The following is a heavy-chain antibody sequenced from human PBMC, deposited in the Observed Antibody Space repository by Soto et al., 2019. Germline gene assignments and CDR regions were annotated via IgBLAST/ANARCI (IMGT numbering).Heavy chain of an antibody. CDR1: GFTFSNAW. CDR2: IKSKTDGGTT. Sequence: PGGSLRLSCAASGFTFSNAWMSWVRQAPGKGLEWVGRIKSKTDGGTTHYAAPVKGRFTISRDDSKNTLYLQMNSLKTEDTAVYYCTTELVVGYEILDYWGQGTLVTVSS. D-gene: IGHD2-15*01. J-gene: IGHJ4*02. CDR3: TTELVVGYEILDY. V-gene: IGHV3-15*01.